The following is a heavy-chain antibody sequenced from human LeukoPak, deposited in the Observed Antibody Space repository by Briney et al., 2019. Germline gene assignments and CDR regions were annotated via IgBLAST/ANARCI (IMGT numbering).Heavy chain of an antibody. D-gene: IGHD2-15*01. CDR2: INPSGGST. J-gene: IGHJ3*02. CDR3: ARENCSGGSCYVLAFDI. V-gene: IGHV1-46*01. CDR1: GYTFTSYY. Sequence: GASVKVSCKASGYTFTSYYMHWVRQAPGQGLEWMGIINPSGGSTIYAQIFQGRVTMTRDTSISTAYMELSRLRSDDTAVYYCARENCSGGSCYVLAFDIWGQGTMVTVSS.